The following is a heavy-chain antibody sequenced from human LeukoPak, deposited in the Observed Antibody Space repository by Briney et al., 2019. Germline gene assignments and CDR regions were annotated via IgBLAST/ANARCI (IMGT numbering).Heavy chain of an antibody. Sequence: PGRSLRLSCAASGFTFSNYAMHWVRQAPGKGLEWVAVISYDGSNKFYADSVKGRFTISRDNSKNTLHLQMNSLRAEDTAVYYCARSLATSYYYMDVWGKGTTVPVS. D-gene: IGHD5-12*01. CDR1: GFTFSNYA. V-gene: IGHV3-30*04. J-gene: IGHJ6*03. CDR2: ISYDGSNK. CDR3: ARSLATSYYYMDV.